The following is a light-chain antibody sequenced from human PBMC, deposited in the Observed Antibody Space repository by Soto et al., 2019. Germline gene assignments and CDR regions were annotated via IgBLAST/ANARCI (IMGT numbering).Light chain of an antibody. J-gene: IGKJ5*01. V-gene: IGKV2D-29*02. CDR1: QSLLHITGETF. Sequence: DVVMTQTPLSLSVTPGQPACTSCKSSQSLLHITGETFLFWYLQKPGQSPQLLIYEVSTRVSGVPDRFSGSGSGTDFTLEISRVDTDDVGIYYCMQSTQLPPPVGQGTRLEIK. CDR3: MQSTQLPPP. CDR2: EVS.